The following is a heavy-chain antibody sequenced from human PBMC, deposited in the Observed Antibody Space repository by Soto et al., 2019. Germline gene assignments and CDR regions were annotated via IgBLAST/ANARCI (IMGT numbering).Heavy chain of an antibody. CDR1: GFTFSNYS. CDR3: ARGLRSGWFDY. D-gene: IGHD6-19*01. V-gene: IGHV3-21*01. CDR2: ISSTSKYI. J-gene: IGHJ5*01. Sequence: EVQLVESGGGLVKPGGSLRVSCAASGFTFSNYSMNWVRQAPGKGLEWVSSISSTSKYIYYADSVKGRFTISRDNAKKSLYLQMNSLRADDTAVYYCARGLRSGWFDYWGQGTLVTVSA.